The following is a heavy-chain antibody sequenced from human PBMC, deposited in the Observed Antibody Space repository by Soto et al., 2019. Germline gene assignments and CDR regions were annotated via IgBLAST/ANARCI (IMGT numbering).Heavy chain of an antibody. D-gene: IGHD6-19*01. Sequence: QDQLVQSGVEVKKPGASVKVSCKASGYSFTNYGITWVRQAPGQGCEWMGWISAYNGNTNYAQKFQGRVTMTTDASTSTAYLELRSLRSDDTAVYYCARDRGVAPPVAGNTHYYYYMDVGGKGTTVTVSS. CDR3: ARDRGVAPPVAGNTHYYYYMDV. V-gene: IGHV1-18*01. CDR1: GYSFTNYG. CDR2: ISAYNGNT. J-gene: IGHJ6*03.